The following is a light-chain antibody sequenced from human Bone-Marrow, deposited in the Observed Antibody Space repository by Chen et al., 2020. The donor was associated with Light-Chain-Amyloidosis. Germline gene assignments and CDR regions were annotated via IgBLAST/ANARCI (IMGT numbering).Light chain of an antibody. J-gene: IGLJ3*02. CDR1: NIGSTS. Sequence: SYVLTQPSSVSVAPGQTATIACGGNNIGSTSVHWYQRTPGQAPLLVVYDDSDRPSGIPERVSGSNSGNMATLTISRVEAGEEADYYCQVWDRSSDRPVFGGGTKLTVL. V-gene: IGLV3-21*02. CDR2: DDS. CDR3: QVWDRSSDRPV.